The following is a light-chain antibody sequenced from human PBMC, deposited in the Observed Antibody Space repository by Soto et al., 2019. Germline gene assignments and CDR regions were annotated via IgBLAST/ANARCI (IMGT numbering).Light chain of an antibody. CDR2: LTS. CDR1: QAVNTR. CDR3: QQYNNWPRT. V-gene: IGKV3D-11*01. Sequence: EIVLTQSPATLSSFPGDRVTLSCRASQAVNTRLAWYQHKPGQAPRLLIYLTSNRAAGIPARFSGSGSGTDFTLTISDVQPEDFAVYYCQQYNNWPRTFGQGTKVEIK. J-gene: IGKJ1*01.